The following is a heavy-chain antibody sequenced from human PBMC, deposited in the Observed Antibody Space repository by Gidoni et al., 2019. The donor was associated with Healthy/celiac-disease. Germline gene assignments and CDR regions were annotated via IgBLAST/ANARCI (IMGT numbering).Heavy chain of an antibody. CDR3: ARQTEQQLGYFDY. D-gene: IGHD6-13*01. Sequence: EVQLVQSGAEVKKPGESLKISCKSSGYRFTRYWIGWVRQMPGKGLEWMGSIYPGDSDTRYSPSFQGQVTISADKSISTAYLQWSSLKASDTAMYYCARQTEQQLGYFDYWGQGTLVTVSS. V-gene: IGHV5-51*01. CDR1: GYRFTRYW. J-gene: IGHJ4*02. CDR2: IYPGDSDT.